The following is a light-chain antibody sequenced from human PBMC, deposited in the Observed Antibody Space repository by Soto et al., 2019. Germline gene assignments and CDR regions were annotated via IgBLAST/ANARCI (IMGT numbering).Light chain of an antibody. Sequence: QSALTQPPSASGSPGQSVTISCTGTSSDVGGYNCVSWYQQHPGKAPQLMIYEVTKRPSGVPDRFSGSKSGNTASLTVSGLQAEDEADYYCSSYAGSNTVLFGGGTQLTV. CDR1: SSDVGGYNC. J-gene: IGLJ2*01. CDR3: SSYAGSNTVL. CDR2: EVT. V-gene: IGLV2-8*01.